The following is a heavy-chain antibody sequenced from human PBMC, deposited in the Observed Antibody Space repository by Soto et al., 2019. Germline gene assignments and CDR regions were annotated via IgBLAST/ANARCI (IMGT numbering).Heavy chain of an antibody. CDR2: MNPNSGNT. CDR3: ARQQWPSVDY. V-gene: IGHV1-8*01. D-gene: IGHD6-19*01. J-gene: IGHJ4*02. CDR1: GYTLTSYD. Sequence: APVKVCSKASGYTLTSYDMNWVRQATGQGLEWMGWMNPNSGNTGYAQKFQGRVTMTRNTSISTAYMELSSLRSEDTAVYYCARQQWPSVDYWGQGTLVTVSS.